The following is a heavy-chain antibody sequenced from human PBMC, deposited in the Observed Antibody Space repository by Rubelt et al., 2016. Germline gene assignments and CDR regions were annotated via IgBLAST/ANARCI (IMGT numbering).Heavy chain of an antibody. D-gene: IGHD2-2*01. J-gene: IGHJ3*02. CDR1: GGSFSGYY. CDR3: ASVQVVPAAIGDDAFDI. V-gene: IGHV4-34*01. Sequence: QVQLQQCGAGLLKPSETLSLTCAVYGGSFSGYYWSWIRQPPGKRLEWIGAINHSGSTNYNPALKSRVTISADTSKNQFSLKLSAVPAADTAVYYCASVQVVPAAIGDDAFDIWGQGTMVTVSS. CDR2: INHSGST.